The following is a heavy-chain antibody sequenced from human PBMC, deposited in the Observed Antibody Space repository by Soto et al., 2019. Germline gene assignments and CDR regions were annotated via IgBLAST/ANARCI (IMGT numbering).Heavy chain of an antibody. J-gene: IGHJ6*02. D-gene: IGHD5-18*01. CDR1: GFTFRTYW. CDR2: INLDGSEK. Sequence: VQLVESGGGLAQPGGSLRLSCAASGFTFRTYWLSWVRQVPGKGLEWVANINLDGSEKNYVDSVKGRFTISRDNARNSLYLQMSSLRAEDTALYYCARDGSTSWYSYDYHGMDVWGQGTTVTVSS. V-gene: IGHV3-7*05. CDR3: ARDGSTSWYSYDYHGMDV.